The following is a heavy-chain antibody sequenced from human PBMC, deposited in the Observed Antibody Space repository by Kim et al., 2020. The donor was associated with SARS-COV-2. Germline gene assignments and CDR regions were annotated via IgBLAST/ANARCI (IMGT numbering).Heavy chain of an antibody. J-gene: IGHJ4*02. CDR2: IYYSGST. Sequence: ETLSLTCTVSGGSISSSSYYWGWIRQPPGKGLEWIGSIYYSGSTYYNPSLKSRVTISVDTSKNQFSLKLSSVTAADTAVYYCARSGGYCSSTSCRPPADFDYWGQGTLVTVSS. V-gene: IGHV4-39*07. CDR3: ARSGGYCSSTSCRPPADFDY. CDR1: GGSISSSSYY. D-gene: IGHD2-2*01.